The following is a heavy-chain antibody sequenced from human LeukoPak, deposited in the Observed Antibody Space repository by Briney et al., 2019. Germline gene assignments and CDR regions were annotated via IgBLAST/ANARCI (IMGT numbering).Heavy chain of an antibody. Sequence: GGSLRLSCAASGXTFSSYGMHWVRQAPGKGLEWVAVIWYDGSNKYYADSVKGRFTISRDNSKNTLYLQMNSLRAEDTAVYYCAKVASLCTSTSCVRGGFDYWGQGTLVTVSS. CDR3: AKVASLCTSTSCVRGGFDY. CDR2: IWYDGSNK. V-gene: IGHV3-33*06. J-gene: IGHJ4*02. D-gene: IGHD2-2*01. CDR1: GXTFSSYG.